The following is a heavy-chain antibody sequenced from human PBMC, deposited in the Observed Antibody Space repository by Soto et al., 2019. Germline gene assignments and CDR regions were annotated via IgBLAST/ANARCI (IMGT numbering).Heavy chain of an antibody. Sequence: QLQLQESGPGLVKPSETLSLTCTVSGGSISSSSYYWGWIRQAPGKGLEWIGSIYYSGSTYYNPSLKSRVTISVDTSKNQFSRKLSSVTAADTAVYYCARQVVVPAAIPAGWFDPWGQGTLVTVSS. J-gene: IGHJ5*02. V-gene: IGHV4-39*01. CDR2: IYYSGST. CDR1: GGSISSSSYY. CDR3: ARQVVVPAAIPAGWFDP. D-gene: IGHD2-2*02.